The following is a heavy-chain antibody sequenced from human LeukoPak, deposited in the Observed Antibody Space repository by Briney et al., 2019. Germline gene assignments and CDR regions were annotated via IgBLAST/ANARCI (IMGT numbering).Heavy chain of an antibody. J-gene: IGHJ5*02. Sequence: SETLSLTCIVSGYSISSGYYWGWIRQPPGKGLEWIGNIHHSGSTYYNPSLRSRVTISLDTSKNQFFLRLSSVTAADTAMYYCAREGRYYDSGSYGFDPWGQGTLVTVSS. CDR3: AREGRYYDSGSYGFDP. CDR1: GYSISSGYY. D-gene: IGHD3-10*01. V-gene: IGHV4-38-2*02. CDR2: IHHSGST.